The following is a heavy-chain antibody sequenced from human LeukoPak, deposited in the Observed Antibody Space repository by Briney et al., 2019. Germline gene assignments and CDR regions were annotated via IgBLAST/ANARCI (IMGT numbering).Heavy chain of an antibody. CDR2: ISSSSSYI. V-gene: IGHV3-21*01. Sequence: GGSLRLSCAASGFTFSSYSMNWVRQAPGKGLEWVSSISSSSSYIYYADSVKGRFTISRDNAKNSLYLQMNSLRAEDTAVYYCARVSRLGIQLWLGPFDYWGQGTLVTVSS. J-gene: IGHJ4*02. CDR1: GFTFSSYS. CDR3: ARVSRLGIQLWLGPFDY. D-gene: IGHD5-18*01.